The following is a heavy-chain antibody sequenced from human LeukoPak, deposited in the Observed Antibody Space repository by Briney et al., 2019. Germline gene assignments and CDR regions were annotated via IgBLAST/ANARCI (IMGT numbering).Heavy chain of an antibody. CDR2: IYYCGST. J-gene: IGHJ6*03. CDR1: GGSISSSSYY. Sequence: SVTLSLTCTVSGGSISSSSYYGGWIRQPPGKGLEWIGSIYYCGSTYYNPSRKSRVTISVVTSKNQFSLKLSSVTAADTAVYYCARDPYYGSGSYPYHYMDVWGKGTTVTVSS. V-gene: IGHV4-39*07. CDR3: ARDPYYGSGSYPYHYMDV. D-gene: IGHD3-10*01.